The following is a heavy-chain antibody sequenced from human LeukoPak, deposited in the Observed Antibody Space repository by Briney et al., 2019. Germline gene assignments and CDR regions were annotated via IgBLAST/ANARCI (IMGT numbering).Heavy chain of an antibody. CDR2: IRQDGNEK. CDR3: AKNVYRYYDFWSGYYGYFDY. CDR1: GLSLSSYW. Sequence: GGSLRVSCAASGLSLSSYWMTWVRQAPGKGLEWVANIRQDGNEKYYADSVKGRFTISRDNSKNTLYLQMNSLRAEDTAVYYCAKNVYRYYDFWSGYYGYFDYWGQGTLVTVSS. D-gene: IGHD3-3*01. V-gene: IGHV3-7*01. J-gene: IGHJ4*02.